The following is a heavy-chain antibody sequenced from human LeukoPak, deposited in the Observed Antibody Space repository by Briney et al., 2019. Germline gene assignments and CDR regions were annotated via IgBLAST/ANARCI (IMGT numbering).Heavy chain of an antibody. J-gene: IGHJ6*02. CDR2: IYYSGST. D-gene: IGHD1-26*01. V-gene: IGHV4-39*07. Sequence: SETLSLTCTVSGGSISSSSYYWGWIRQPPGKGLEWIGSIYYSGSTYYNPSLKSRVTISVDTSKNQFSLKLSSVTAADTAVYYCARLGEATTPYYYYGMDVWGQGTTVTVSS. CDR3: ARLGEATTPYYYYGMDV. CDR1: GGSISSSSYY.